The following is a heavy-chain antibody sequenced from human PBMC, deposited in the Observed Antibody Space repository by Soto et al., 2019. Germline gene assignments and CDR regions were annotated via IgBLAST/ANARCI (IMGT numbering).Heavy chain of an antibody. CDR3: ARDPYYDSSGYYFDY. D-gene: IGHD3-22*01. CDR2: IWYDGSNK. Sequence: GGSLRLSCAASGFTFSSYGMHWVRQAPGKGLEWVAVIWYDGSNKYYADSVKGRFTISRDNSKNTLYLQMNSLRAEDTAVYYCARDPYYDSSGYYFDYWGQGTLVTVSS. CDR1: GFTFSSYG. V-gene: IGHV3-33*01. J-gene: IGHJ4*02.